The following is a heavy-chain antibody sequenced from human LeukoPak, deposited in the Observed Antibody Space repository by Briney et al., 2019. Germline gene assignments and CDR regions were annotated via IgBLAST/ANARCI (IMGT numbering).Heavy chain of an antibody. D-gene: IGHD2-15*01. CDR2: IYHSGST. CDR1: GGSISSSSW. Sequence: PSGTLSLTCAVSGGSISSSSWWSWVRQPPGKGLEWIGEIYHSGSTNYNPSLKSRVTISVDKSKNQFSLKLSSVTAADTAVYYCARGCSGGSCYSQFDYWGQGTLVTVSS. J-gene: IGHJ4*02. V-gene: IGHV4-4*02. CDR3: ARGCSGGSCYSQFDY.